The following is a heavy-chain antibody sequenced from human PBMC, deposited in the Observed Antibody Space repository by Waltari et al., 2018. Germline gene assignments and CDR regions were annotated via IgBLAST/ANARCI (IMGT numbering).Heavy chain of an antibody. J-gene: IGHJ4*02. CDR1: GGSISSGGYY. CDR3: ARGIGVVVIAQIDY. D-gene: IGHD2-21*01. Sequence: QVQLQESGPGLVKPSQTLSLTCTVPGGSISSGGYYWSWHRQHPGKGLEWIGYIYYSGSTYYNPSLKSRVTISVDTSKNQFSLKLSSVTAADTAVYYCARGIGVVVIAQIDYWGQGTLVTVSS. CDR2: IYYSGST. V-gene: IGHV4-31*03.